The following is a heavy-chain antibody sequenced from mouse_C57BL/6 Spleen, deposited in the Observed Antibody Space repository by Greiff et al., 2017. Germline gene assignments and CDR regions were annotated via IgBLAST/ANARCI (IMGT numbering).Heavy chain of an antibody. D-gene: IGHD1-1*01. Sequence: QVQLQQSGAELMKPGASVKISCKASGYAFSSYWMNWVKQRPGKGLEWIGQIYPGDGDTNYNGKFKGKATLTADKSSSTAYMQLSSLTSEDSAVYCCARGITTVVGAPFAYWGQGTLVTVSA. V-gene: IGHV1-80*01. J-gene: IGHJ3*01. CDR2: IYPGDGDT. CDR3: ARGITTVVGAPFAY. CDR1: GYAFSSYW.